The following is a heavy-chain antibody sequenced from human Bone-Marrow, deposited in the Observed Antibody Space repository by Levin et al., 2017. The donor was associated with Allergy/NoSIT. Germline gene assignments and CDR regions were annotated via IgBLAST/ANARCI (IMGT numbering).Heavy chain of an antibody. V-gene: IGHV3-9*01. D-gene: IGHD3-3*01. J-gene: IGHJ4*02. CDR3: AKDSPGGAQDYDFWSGRLGY. Sequence: AGGSLRLSCAASGFTFENYAMHWVRQVPGKGLEWVSGINGNSGNKGYADSVKGRFTISRDNAKNSLYLQMDSLREEDTAFYYCAKDSPGGAQDYDFWSGRLGYWGQGTLVTVSS. CDR1: GFTFENYA. CDR2: INGNSGNK.